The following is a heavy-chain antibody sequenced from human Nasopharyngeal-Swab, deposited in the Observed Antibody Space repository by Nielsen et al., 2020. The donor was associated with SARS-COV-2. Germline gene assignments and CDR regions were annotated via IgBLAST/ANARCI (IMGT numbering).Heavy chain of an antibody. Sequence: SETLSLTCTVSGGPISSYYWSWIRQPPGKGLEWIGYIYYSGSTNYNPSLKSRVTISVDTSKNQFSLKLSSVTAADTAVYYCARAGYCSGGSCYSNDAFDIWGQGTMVTVSS. CDR2: IYYSGST. D-gene: IGHD2-15*01. J-gene: IGHJ3*02. CDR1: GGPISSYY. V-gene: IGHV4-59*08. CDR3: ARAGYCSGGSCYSNDAFDI.